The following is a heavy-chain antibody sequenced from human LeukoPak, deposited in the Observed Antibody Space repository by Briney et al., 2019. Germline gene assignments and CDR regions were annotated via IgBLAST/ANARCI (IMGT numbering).Heavy chain of an antibody. CDR2: IYSGGST. D-gene: IGHD3-22*01. J-gene: IGHJ4*02. CDR1: GFTVSSNY. V-gene: IGHV3-53*05. CDR3: ARELYYYDSSGYYLGYFDY. Sequence: TGGSLRLSCAASGFTVSSNYMSWVRQAPGKGLEWVSVIYSGGSTYYADSVKGRFTISRDNSKNTLYLQMNSLRAEDTAVYYCARELYYYDSSGYYLGYFDYWGQGTLVTVSS.